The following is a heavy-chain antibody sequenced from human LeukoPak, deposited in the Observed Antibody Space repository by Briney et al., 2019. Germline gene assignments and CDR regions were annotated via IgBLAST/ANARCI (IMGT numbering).Heavy chain of an antibody. CDR2: IYYSGST. CDR3: ARGGSAAKYYFDS. CDR1: GGSISSYY. V-gene: IGHV4-59*01. Sequence: SETLSLTCTVSGGSISSYYWSWIRQPPGKGLEWIGYIYYSGSTNYNPSLKSRVTISVDTSKNQLSLRLNSVTAADTAVYYCARGGSAAKYYFDSWGQGTLVTVSS. D-gene: IGHD6-13*01. J-gene: IGHJ4*02.